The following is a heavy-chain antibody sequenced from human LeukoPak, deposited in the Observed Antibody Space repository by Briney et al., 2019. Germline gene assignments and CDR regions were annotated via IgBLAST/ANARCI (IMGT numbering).Heavy chain of an antibody. CDR1: GGSFSGYY. D-gene: IGHD3-16*02. Sequence: PPETLSLTCAVYGGSFSGYYWSWLRQPPGKGLEWLGEINHSGSTDYNPSLKSRVTISVDTSKNQFSLKLSSVTAADTAVYYCARVQLAYDYVWGSYRYLGYFDYWGQGTLVTVSS. V-gene: IGHV4-34*01. CDR3: ARVQLAYDYVWGSYRYLGYFDY. J-gene: IGHJ4*02. CDR2: INHSGST.